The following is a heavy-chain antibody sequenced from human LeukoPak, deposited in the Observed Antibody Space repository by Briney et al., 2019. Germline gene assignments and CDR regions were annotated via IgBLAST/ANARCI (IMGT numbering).Heavy chain of an antibody. CDR1: GFPFSNSW. CDR3: GALYGGFDP. J-gene: IGHJ5*02. Sequence: GGSLRLSCAASGFPFSNSWMSWVRQSPEKGLEWVANIKEDGSDKYYVESVKGRFTVSRDNAKNSLYLQMNSLRVEDTAVYYCGALYGGFDPWGQGTLVTVSS. V-gene: IGHV3-7*01. D-gene: IGHD4-17*01. CDR2: IKEDGSDK.